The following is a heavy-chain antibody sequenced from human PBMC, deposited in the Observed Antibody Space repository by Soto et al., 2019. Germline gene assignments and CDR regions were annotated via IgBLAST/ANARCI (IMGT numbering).Heavy chain of an antibody. CDR2: LYYSGTT. V-gene: IGHV4-31*03. D-gene: IGHD3-10*01. CDR3: ARGSYGSGSYFQAYFDF. CDR1: AGSIRSTGYY. Sequence: QVQLQESGPGLVEPSQTLSLTCSVSAGSIRSTGYYWSWIRQHPGKGLECIGYLYYSGTTKYNPSLQSRLSLSIAPSKNQFSLRLNSLTAADTAVYYCARGSYGSGSYFQAYFDFWGQGTLVTGSS. J-gene: IGHJ4*02.